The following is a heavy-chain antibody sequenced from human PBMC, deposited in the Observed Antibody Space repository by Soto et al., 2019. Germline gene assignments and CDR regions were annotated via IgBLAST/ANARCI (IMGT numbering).Heavy chain of an antibody. J-gene: IGHJ4*02. D-gene: IGHD3-10*01. CDR3: ARRWGEGRVDY. V-gene: IGHV4-4*02. CDR2: IYHSGST. Sequence: QVQLQESGPGLVKPSGTLSLTCAVSGASISSSNWWSWVRQPPGKGLEWIGEIYHSGSTNYNPSPESRVPIPVDKSRNQFSLKLSSVTAADTAVYYCARRWGEGRVDYWGQGTLVTVSS. CDR1: GASISSSNW.